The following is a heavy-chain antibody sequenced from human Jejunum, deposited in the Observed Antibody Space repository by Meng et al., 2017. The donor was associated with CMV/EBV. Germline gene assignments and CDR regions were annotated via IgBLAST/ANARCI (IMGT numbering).Heavy chain of an antibody. J-gene: IGHJ4*02. Sequence: GYTFTGYYINWGRQAPGQGLEWMGRINPNSGGTKYAQKFQGRVTMTRDTSISTAYMELSNLRSDDTAVYYCAREGLTIAVADYYFDSWGQGTLVTVSS. CDR2: INPNSGGT. CDR3: AREGLTIAVADYYFDS. CDR1: GYTFTGYY. V-gene: IGHV1-2*06. D-gene: IGHD6-19*01.